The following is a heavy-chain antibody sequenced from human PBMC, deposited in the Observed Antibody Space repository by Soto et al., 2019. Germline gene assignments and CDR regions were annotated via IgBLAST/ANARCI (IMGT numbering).Heavy chain of an antibody. D-gene: IGHD4-17*01. V-gene: IGHV3-23*01. CDR1: GFTFSSYA. CDR3: AKFYYGDYSYYYSGMDV. CDR2: ISGSGDST. J-gene: IGHJ6*02. Sequence: EVQVLESGGGLVQPGGSLRLSCAASGFTFSSYAMSWVRQAPGKGLEWVSAISGSGDSTRYADSVQGRFTISRDTSKRTLYLQMNSLRAEDTAVYYCAKFYYGDYSYYYSGMDVWGQGTTVTVSS.